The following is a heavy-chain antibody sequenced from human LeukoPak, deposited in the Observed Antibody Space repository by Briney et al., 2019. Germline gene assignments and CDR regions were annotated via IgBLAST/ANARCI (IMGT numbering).Heavy chain of an antibody. CDR2: INHSGST. CDR3: ARARRRFDP. CDR1: GGPFSGYY. V-gene: IGHV4-34*01. J-gene: IGHJ5*02. Sequence: SETLSLTCAVYGGPFSGYYWSWIRQPPGKGLEWIGEINHSGSTNYNPSLKSRVTISVDTSKNQFSLKLSSVTAADTAVYYCARARRRFDPWGQGTLVTVSS.